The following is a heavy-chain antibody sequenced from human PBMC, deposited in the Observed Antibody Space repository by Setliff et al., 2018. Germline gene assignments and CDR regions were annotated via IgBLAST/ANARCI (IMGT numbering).Heavy chain of an antibody. D-gene: IGHD3-22*01. V-gene: IGHV1-2*04. J-gene: IGHJ6*02. Sequence: ASVKVSCKASGYTFTSYAMHWVRQAPGQRLEWMGWINANSGGTNYAQKFQGWVTVTRDTSISTAYMELSRLRSDDTAVYYCARVKRGRSLRYYYDSSGYGDGMDVWGQGTTVTVSS. CDR2: INANSGGT. CDR3: ARVKRGRSLRYYYDSSGYGDGMDV. CDR1: GYTFTSYA.